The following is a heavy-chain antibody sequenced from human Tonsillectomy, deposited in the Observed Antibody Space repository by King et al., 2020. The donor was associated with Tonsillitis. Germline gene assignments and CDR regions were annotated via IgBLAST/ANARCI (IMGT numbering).Heavy chain of an antibody. V-gene: IGHV3-7*01. CDR1: GFTFSRYW. CDR2: IKEDGSEK. CDR3: ATEGGRSGSGY. J-gene: IGHJ4*02. Sequence: VQLVESGGGLVQPGGSLRLSCAVSGFTFSRYWMSWVRQAPGKGLEWGANIKEDGSEKHYVDSVNGRFTTSRDNAKNSLFLQMNSLRAEDTALYYCATEGGRSGSGYWGQGTLVTVSS. D-gene: IGHD3-10*01.